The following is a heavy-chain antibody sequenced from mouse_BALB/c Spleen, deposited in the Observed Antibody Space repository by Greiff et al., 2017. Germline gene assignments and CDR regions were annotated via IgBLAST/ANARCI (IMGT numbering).Heavy chain of an antibody. CDR2: IRSKSNNYAT. CDR3: VREDYGKDYYAMDY. CDR1: GFTFNTNA. D-gene: IGHD1-1*01. Sequence: GGGLVQPKGSLKLSCAASGFTFNTNAMNWVRQAPGKGLEWVARIRSKSNNYATYYADSVKDRFTISRDDSQSMLYLQMNNLKTEDTAMYYCVREDYGKDYYAMDYWGQGTSVTVSS. V-gene: IGHV10S3*01. J-gene: IGHJ4*01.